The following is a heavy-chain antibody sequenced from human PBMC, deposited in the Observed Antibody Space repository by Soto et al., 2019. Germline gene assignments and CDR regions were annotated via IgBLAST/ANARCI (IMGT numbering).Heavy chain of an antibody. CDR2: ISGSGGST. J-gene: IGHJ4*02. CDR1: GFTFSSYA. D-gene: IGHD6-13*01. CDR3: AKDPGNIAPNSDY. Sequence: EVQLLESGVGLVRPGGSLRLSCAASGFTFSSYAMSWVRRAPGKGLAWVSSISGSGGSTYYADSVKGRFTISRDNSKNTLYLQMNSLRAEDTAVYYCAKDPGNIAPNSDYWGQGTLVTVSS. V-gene: IGHV3-23*01.